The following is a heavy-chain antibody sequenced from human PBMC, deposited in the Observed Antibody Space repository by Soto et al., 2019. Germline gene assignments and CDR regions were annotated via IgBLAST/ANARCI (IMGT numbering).Heavy chain of an antibody. Sequence: QITLKESGPPLVNPTQSLTLTCTFSGFSLSTGGVGVGWIRQPPGEALEGLALISWNDDKEHSPSLKSRLTITRGSSKNQVVLTMTNMDPVDTATYYCAHRPDYGGNTYFDYWGQGTLVTVSS. CDR1: GFSLSTGGVG. D-gene: IGHD2-15*01. V-gene: IGHV2-5*01. CDR2: ISWNDDK. CDR3: AHRPDYGGNTYFDY. J-gene: IGHJ4*02.